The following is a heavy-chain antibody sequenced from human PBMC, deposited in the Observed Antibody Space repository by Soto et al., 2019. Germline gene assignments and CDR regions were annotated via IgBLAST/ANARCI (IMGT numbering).Heavy chain of an antibody. V-gene: IGHV5-51*01. D-gene: IGHD6-19*01. CDR3: ARDLLRSGSDYYYYYGMDV. CDR1: GYTFTNYW. Sequence: GESLKISCKGSGYTFTNYWIGWVRQMPGKGPEWMGIIYPGDSDTKYNPSFQGQVTISADKSITTTYLQWSSLKASDTAVYYCARDLLRSGSDYYYYYGMDVWGQGTTVTVSS. CDR2: IYPGDSDT. J-gene: IGHJ6*02.